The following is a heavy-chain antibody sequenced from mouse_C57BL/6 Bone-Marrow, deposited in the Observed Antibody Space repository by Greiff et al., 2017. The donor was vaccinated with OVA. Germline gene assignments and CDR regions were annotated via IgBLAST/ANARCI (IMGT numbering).Heavy chain of an antibody. Sequence: EVQGVESGGGLVQPGGSLSLSCAASGFTFTDYYMSWVRQPPGKALEWLGFIRNKANGYTTEYSASVKGRFTISRDNSQSILYRQMNALRAEDSATYYCARWHYYGSSPYWYFDVWGTGTTVTVSS. V-gene: IGHV7-3*01. CDR3: ARWHYYGSSPYWYFDV. CDR1: GFTFTDYY. J-gene: IGHJ1*03. CDR2: IRNKANGYTT. D-gene: IGHD1-1*01.